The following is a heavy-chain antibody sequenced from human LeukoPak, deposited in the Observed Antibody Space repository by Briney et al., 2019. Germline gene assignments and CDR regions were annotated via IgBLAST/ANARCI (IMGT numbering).Heavy chain of an antibody. V-gene: IGHV4-34*01. D-gene: IGHD3-3*01. CDR2: INHSGST. Sequence: SETLSLTCAVYGGSFSGYYWSWIRQPPGKGLEWIGEINHSGSTNYNPSLKSRVTISVDTSKNQFSLKLSSVTAADTAVYYCARGNGVLRFLEWPKRWFDPWGQGTLVTVSS. CDR3: ARGNGVLRFLEWPKRWFDP. CDR1: GGSFSGYY. J-gene: IGHJ5*02.